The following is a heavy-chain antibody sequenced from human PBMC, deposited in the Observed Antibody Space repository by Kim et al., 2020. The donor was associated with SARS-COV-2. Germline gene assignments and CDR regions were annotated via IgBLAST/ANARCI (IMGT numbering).Heavy chain of an antibody. CDR1: GYTFTGYY. V-gene: IGHV1-2*02. D-gene: IGHD6-6*01. CDR3: ARFVKRGDWFDP. J-gene: IGHJ5*02. Sequence: ASVKVSCKASGYTFTGYYMHWVRQAPGQGLEWMGWINPNNGGTIYAQKFQGRVTMTRDTSISTAYMELSRLRSDDTALYYCARFVKRGDWFDPWGQGTLVTVSS. CDR2: INPNNGGT.